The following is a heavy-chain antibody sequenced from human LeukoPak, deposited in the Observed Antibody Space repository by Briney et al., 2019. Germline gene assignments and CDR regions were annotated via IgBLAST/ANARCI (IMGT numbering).Heavy chain of an antibody. CDR3: ASNYYYDSSGSAGAFDI. CDR1: GFTFSSYS. J-gene: IGHJ3*02. Sequence: QPGGSLRLSCAASGFTFSSYSMNWVRQAPGKGLEWVSYISSSSSTIYYADSVKGRFTISRDNAKNSLYLQMNSLRAEDTAVYYCASNYYYDSSGSAGAFDIWGQGTMVTVSS. CDR2: ISSSSSTI. V-gene: IGHV3-48*04. D-gene: IGHD3-22*01.